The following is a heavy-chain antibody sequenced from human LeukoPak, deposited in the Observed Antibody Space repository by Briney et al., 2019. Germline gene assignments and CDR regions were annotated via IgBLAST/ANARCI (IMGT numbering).Heavy chain of an antibody. CDR3: ARGTLKAAATDFDY. V-gene: IGHV3-20*04. D-gene: IGHD6-13*01. CDR1: GSTFDDYG. Sequence: GRSLRLSCAASGSTFDDYGMSWVRQAPGKGLEWVSGIKWNGGSTGYADSVKGRFTISRDNAKNSLYLQMNSLRAEDTALYYCARGTLKAAATDFDYWGQGTLVTVSS. J-gene: IGHJ4*02. CDR2: IKWNGGST.